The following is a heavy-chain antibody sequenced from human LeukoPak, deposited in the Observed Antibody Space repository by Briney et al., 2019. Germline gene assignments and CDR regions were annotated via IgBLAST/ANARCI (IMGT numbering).Heavy chain of an antibody. D-gene: IGHD3-10*01. J-gene: IGHJ4*02. CDR1: GGSISSNDYY. CDR3: ARLTSGSGTYLFDY. Sequence: SETLSLTCTVSGGSISSNDYYWGWIRQPPGKGLEWIGSIYYSGSTHYNPSLKSRVSISVDTSKNQFSLKLSSVTAADTAVYYCARLTSGSGTYLFDYWGQGTLVTVSS. CDR2: IYYSGST. V-gene: IGHV4-39*01.